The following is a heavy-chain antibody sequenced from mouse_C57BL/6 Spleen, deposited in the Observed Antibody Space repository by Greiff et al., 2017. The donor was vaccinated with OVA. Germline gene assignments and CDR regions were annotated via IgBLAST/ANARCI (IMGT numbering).Heavy chain of an antibody. D-gene: IGHD2-13*01. CDR1: GFTFSDYG. J-gene: IGHJ2*01. V-gene: IGHV5-17*01. CDR2: ISSGSSTT. Sequence: EVKLVEPGGGLVKPGGSLKLSCAASGFTFSDYGMHWVRQAPEKGLEWVAYISSGSSTTYYADTVKGRFTITRDNAKNTLFLQLTSLKSEVTAMYYCARTYYGDSYFDYWGQGTTLTVSS. CDR3: ARTYYGDSYFDY.